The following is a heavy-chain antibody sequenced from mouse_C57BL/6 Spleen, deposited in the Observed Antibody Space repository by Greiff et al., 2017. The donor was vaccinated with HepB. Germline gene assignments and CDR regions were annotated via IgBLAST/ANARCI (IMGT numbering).Heavy chain of an antibody. Sequence: EVKLVESGGGLVKPGGSLKLSCAASGFTFSSYAMSWVRQTPEKRLEWVATISDGGSYTYYPDNVKGRFTISRDNAKNNLYLQMSHLKSEDTAMYYCAREGGTTVAQAMDYWGKGTSVTVSS. CDR1: GFTFSSYA. D-gene: IGHD1-1*01. CDR3: AREGGTTVAQAMDY. CDR2: ISDGGSYT. J-gene: IGHJ4*01. V-gene: IGHV5-4*01.